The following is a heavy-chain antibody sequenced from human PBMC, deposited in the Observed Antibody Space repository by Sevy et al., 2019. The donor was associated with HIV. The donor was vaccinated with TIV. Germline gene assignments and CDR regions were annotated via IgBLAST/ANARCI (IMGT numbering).Heavy chain of an antibody. CDR3: ARLFYGSADY. J-gene: IGHJ4*02. CDR1: GFTFSSYW. Sequence: GGSLRLSCAASGFTFSSYWMSWVRQAPGKGLEWLATINLDGSETFYVDSVKGRFTISRHNPRKSVYLQMTSLSAEDTAVYCCARLFYGSADYWGQGTLVTVSS. D-gene: IGHD3-10*01. CDR2: INLDGSET. V-gene: IGHV3-7*01.